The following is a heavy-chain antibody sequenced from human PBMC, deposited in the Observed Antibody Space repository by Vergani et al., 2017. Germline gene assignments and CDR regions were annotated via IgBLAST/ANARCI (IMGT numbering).Heavy chain of an antibody. V-gene: IGHV1-46*01. CDR1: GYTFTGYY. J-gene: IGHJ6*03. CDR2: INPSGGST. Sequence: QVQLVQSGAEVKKPGASVKVSCKASGYTFTGYYMHWVRQAPGQGLEWMGIINPSGGSTSYAQKFQGRVTMTRDTSTSTVYMELSSLRSEDTAVYYCARDWVAAAGIRGGNYYYYMDVWGKGTTVTVSS. D-gene: IGHD6-13*01. CDR3: ARDWVAAAGIRGGNYYYYMDV.